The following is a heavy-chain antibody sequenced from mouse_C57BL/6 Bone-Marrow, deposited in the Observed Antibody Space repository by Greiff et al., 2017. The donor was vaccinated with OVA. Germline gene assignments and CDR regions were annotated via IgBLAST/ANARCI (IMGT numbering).Heavy chain of an antibody. CDR3: ARDSPYDYDSD. V-gene: IGHV5-4*01. CDR1: GFTFSSYA. J-gene: IGHJ2*01. D-gene: IGHD2-4*01. CDR2: ISAGGSYT. Sequence: EVQLVESGGGLVKPGGSLKLSCAASGFTFSSYAMSWVRPTPEKRLEWVATISAGGSYTYYPDNVKGRFTISRDNAKNNLYLQMSHLKSEDTAVYYCARDSPYDYDSDWGQGTTLTVSS.